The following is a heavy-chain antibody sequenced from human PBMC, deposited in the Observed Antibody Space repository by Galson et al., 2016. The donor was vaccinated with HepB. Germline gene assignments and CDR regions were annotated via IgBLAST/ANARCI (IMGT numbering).Heavy chain of an antibody. CDR2: IATNTGSP. V-gene: IGHV7-4-1*02. J-gene: IGHJ4*02. D-gene: IGHD6-13*01. CDR3: ATITVRAAIGPFNH. Sequence: SVKVSCKASGYDFTNYAINWLRQAPGQGPEWMGWIATNTGSPTYAPGFTGRFVFSLDTSVGTAYLQIKGLQTEDTAMYYCATITVRAAIGPFNHWGQGTRVTVSS. CDR1: GYDFTNYA.